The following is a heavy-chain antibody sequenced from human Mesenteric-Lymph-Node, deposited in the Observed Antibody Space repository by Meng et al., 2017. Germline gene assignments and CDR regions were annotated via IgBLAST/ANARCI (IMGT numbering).Heavy chain of an antibody. D-gene: IGHD4-17*01. CDR3: AKGHGDYAANYFDR. CDR2: ISGSGGGT. Sequence: ETLSLTCAASGFTFISYALSWVRQAPGKGLEWVSAISGSGGGTHYAHSVKGRFTVSIDNSKNTLYLQMNSLSAEDTAVYYCAKGHGDYAANYFDRWGQGTLVTVSS. V-gene: IGHV3-23*01. J-gene: IGHJ4*02. CDR1: GFTFISYA.